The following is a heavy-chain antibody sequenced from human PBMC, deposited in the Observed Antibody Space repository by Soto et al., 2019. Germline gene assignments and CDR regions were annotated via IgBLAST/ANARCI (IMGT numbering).Heavy chain of an antibody. CDR1: GYSFTTYW. CDR3: ATSSLSYYFEY. CDR2: IYPGDSDT. V-gene: IGHV5-51*01. D-gene: IGHD3-10*01. Sequence: GESLKISCKGSGYSFTTYWIGWVRQMPGKGLEWMGIIYPGDSDTRYSPSLEGQVTISADKSISTAYLQWCGVKSLDTAMYYCATSSLSYYFEYWGQGTRGTVSS. J-gene: IGHJ4*02.